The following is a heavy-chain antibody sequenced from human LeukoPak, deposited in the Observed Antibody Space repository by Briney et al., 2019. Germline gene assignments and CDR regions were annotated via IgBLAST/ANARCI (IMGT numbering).Heavy chain of an antibody. J-gene: IGHJ4*02. Sequence: SETLSLTCAVYGGSFSGYYWSWIRQPPGKGLGWIGEINHSGSTNYNPSLKSRVTISVDTSKNQFSLKLSSVTAADTAVYYCARSSSGSYYWGQGTLVTVSS. V-gene: IGHV4-34*01. CDR3: ARSSSGSYY. CDR2: INHSGST. CDR1: GGSFSGYY. D-gene: IGHD1-26*01.